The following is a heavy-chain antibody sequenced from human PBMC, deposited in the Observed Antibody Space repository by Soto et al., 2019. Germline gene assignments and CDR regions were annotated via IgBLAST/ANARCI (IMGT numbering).Heavy chain of an antibody. D-gene: IGHD6-13*01. CDR2: IYYSGST. CDR1: GGSISSYY. V-gene: IGHV4-59*08. CDR3: ARHPYSSSSGAVETAFDP. Sequence: SETLSLTCTVSGGSISSYYWSWIRQPPGKGLEWIGYIYYSGSTNYNPSLKSRVTISVDTSKNQFSLKLSSVTAADAAVYYCARHPYSSSSGAVETAFDPWGQGTLVTVSS. J-gene: IGHJ5*02.